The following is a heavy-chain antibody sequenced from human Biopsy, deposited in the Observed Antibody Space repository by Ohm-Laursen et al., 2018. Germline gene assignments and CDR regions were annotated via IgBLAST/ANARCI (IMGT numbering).Heavy chain of an antibody. Sequence: TLSLTCTVSGGSISSYYWSWIRQPPGKGLEWIGYIYYTGSTNYNPSLKSRVTISVDTSMNHLPLRLTSVTAADTAVYYCARHAPSYSGSYWRYFDLWGRGTLVTVSS. CDR3: ARHAPSYSGSYWRYFDL. CDR2: IYYTGST. CDR1: GGSISSYY. J-gene: IGHJ2*01. V-gene: IGHV4-59*08. D-gene: IGHD1-26*01.